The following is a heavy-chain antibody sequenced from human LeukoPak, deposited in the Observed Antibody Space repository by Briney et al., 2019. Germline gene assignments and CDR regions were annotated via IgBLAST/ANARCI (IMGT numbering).Heavy chain of an antibody. CDR3: AKGGFAGFDY. Sequence: PGGSLRLSCAASGFTFDDYAMHWVRQAPGKGLEWVSGISWNSGSIGYADSVKGRFTISRDNAKNSLYPQMNSLRAEDTALYYCAKGGFAGFDYWGQGTLVTVSS. CDR2: ISWNSGSI. CDR1: GFTFDDYA. J-gene: IGHJ4*02. V-gene: IGHV3-9*01.